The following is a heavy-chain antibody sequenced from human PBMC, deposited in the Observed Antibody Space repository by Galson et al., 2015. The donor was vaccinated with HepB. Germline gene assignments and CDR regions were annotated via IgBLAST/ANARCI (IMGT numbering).Heavy chain of an antibody. V-gene: IGHV3-30-3*01. CDR2: ISYDGSNK. CDR1: GFTFSSYA. CDR3: AKAGDDYVWGSYRLFDW. Sequence: SLRLSCAASGFTFSSYAMHWVRQAPGKGLEWVAVISYDGSNKYYADSVKGRFTISRDNSKNTLYLQMNSLRAEDTAVYYCAKAGDDYVWGSYRLFDWWGQGTLVTVSS. D-gene: IGHD3-16*02. J-gene: IGHJ4*02.